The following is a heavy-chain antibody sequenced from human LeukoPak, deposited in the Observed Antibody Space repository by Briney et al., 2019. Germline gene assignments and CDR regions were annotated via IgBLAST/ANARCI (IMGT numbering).Heavy chain of an antibody. CDR3: ARDQYLDC. V-gene: IGHV3-53*01. CDR1: GFTVDSNF. Sequence: GGSLRLSCAASGFTVDSNFMSWVRLAPGKGLEWVSIIYAGGSTYYADSVKGRFTISRDNSKNTLYLQMNSLRAEDTAVYYCARDQYLDCRGQGTLVTVSS. CDR2: IYAGGST. J-gene: IGHJ4*02.